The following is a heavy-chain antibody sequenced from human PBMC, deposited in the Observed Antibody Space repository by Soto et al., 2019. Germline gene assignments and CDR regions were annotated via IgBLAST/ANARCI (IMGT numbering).Heavy chain of an antibody. V-gene: IGHV4-39*02. D-gene: IGHD3-3*01. Sequence: PSETLSLTXSVSGGSINNSTSFWGWLRQSPGKGLEWIATINYRWPAEYNPSLKSRVTISVDRSRNVLSLQMNYVTAPDTAVYYCAASTIFGVVTGLYYGMDVWGQGTTVTVSS. CDR1: GGSINNSTSF. CDR3: AASTIFGVVTGLYYGMDV. J-gene: IGHJ6*02. CDR2: INYRWPA.